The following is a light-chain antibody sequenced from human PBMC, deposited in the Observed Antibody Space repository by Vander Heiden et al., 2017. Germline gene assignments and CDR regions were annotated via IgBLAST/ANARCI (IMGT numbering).Light chain of an antibody. CDR3: QKSGNWPLT. Sequence: EIVLTQSPATLSLSPGERATLSCRASQSVGSYLAWYQQQPGQAPRLLIDDASNRATGIPARFSGSGSETDFTLTISSLEPEDFEVYYYQKSGNWPLTFGGGTKVEIK. CDR2: DAS. CDR1: QSVGSY. J-gene: IGKJ4*01. V-gene: IGKV3-11*01.